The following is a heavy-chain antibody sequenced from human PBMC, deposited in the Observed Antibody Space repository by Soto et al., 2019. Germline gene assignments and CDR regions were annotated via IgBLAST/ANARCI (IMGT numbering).Heavy chain of an antibody. CDR2: MNPNSGNS. V-gene: IGHV1-8*01. D-gene: IGHD3-10*01. CDR3: ATSYGSGYRDFDY. CDR1: GYTFTSYD. J-gene: IGHJ4*02. Sequence: ASVKVSCKASGYTFTSYDINWVRQATGQGFEYLGWMNPNSGNSSYVKRFQGRVTMTTDTSTSTAYMELSGLRSEDTTMYYCATSYGSGYRDFDYWGPGALVTVSS.